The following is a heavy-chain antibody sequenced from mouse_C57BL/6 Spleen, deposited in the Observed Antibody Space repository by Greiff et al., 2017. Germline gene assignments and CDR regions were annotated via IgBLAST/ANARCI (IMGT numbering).Heavy chain of an antibody. CDR1: GYSITSGYY. Sequence: VQLQQSGPGLVKPSQSLSLTCSVTGYSITSGYYWNWIRQFPGNKLEWMGYISYDGSNNYNPSLKNRISITRDTSKNQFFLKLNSVTTEDTATYYCARDDYGSSSYAMDYWGQGTSVTVSS. J-gene: IGHJ4*01. CDR3: ARDDYGSSSYAMDY. D-gene: IGHD1-1*01. V-gene: IGHV3-6*01. CDR2: ISYDGSN.